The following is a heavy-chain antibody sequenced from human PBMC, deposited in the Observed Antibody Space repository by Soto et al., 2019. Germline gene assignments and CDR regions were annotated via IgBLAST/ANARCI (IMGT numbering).Heavy chain of an antibody. CDR3: AREPHCSGGSCLNS. Sequence: SETLSLTCAVSSGSIDNVYYWSWIRQPPGKGLEWIGYIYYSGSTYYNPSLKSRVTISVDTSKNQFSLKLSSVTAADTAVYYCAREPHCSGGSCLNSWGQGTLVTVSS. D-gene: IGHD2-15*01. J-gene: IGHJ4*02. CDR2: IYYSGST. CDR1: SGSIDNVYY. V-gene: IGHV4-30-4*01.